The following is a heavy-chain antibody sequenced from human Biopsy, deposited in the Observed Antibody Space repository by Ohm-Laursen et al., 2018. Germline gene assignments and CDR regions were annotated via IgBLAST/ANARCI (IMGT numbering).Heavy chain of an antibody. Sequence: GTLSLTCTVSGGPLNSYYWSWIRQPPGKGLEWIGYIYYSGIAANYNPSLKGRVTISVDTSKHQFSLRLTSATAAGTAVYYCARGGFGLDGYNSPWGRGTLVIVSS. D-gene: IGHD5-24*01. CDR3: ARGGFGLDGYNSP. CDR2: IYYSGIA. V-gene: IGHV4-59*01. CDR1: GGPLNSYY. J-gene: IGHJ5*02.